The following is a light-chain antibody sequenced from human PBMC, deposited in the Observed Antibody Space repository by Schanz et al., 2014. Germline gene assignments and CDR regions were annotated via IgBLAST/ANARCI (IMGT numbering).Light chain of an antibody. CDR3: QQRSNWPLT. J-gene: IGKJ4*01. Sequence: EIVLTQSPGTLSFSPGERAALSCRASQTVTSNYLAWYQRKPGQAPRLLIYGASTRATGIPARFSGSGSGTDFTLTISSLEPEDFAVYYCQQRSNWPLTFGGGTKVEIK. CDR2: GAS. V-gene: IGKV3D-20*02. CDR1: QTVTSNY.